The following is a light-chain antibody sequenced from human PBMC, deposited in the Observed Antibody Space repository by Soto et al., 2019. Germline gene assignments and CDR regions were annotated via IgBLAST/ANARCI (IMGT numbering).Light chain of an antibody. V-gene: IGLV1-40*01. J-gene: IGLJ2*01. CDR2: GDT. Sequence: QSALTQPASVSGSPGQSITISCTGSNSNIGAGYDVNWYQHLPGTAPKLLIYGDTIRPSGVPDRFSGSKSGTSASLAISGLQSDDEADYYCAAWDNSLNGVVFGGGTQLTVL. CDR3: AAWDNSLNGVV. CDR1: NSNIGAGYD.